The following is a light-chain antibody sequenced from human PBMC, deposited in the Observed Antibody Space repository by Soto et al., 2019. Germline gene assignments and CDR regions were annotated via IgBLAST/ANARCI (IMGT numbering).Light chain of an antibody. CDR2: DDS. J-gene: IGLJ2*01. Sequence: SYELTQPPSVSVAPGQTARITCGGSNIGSKSGHWYQQKPGQAPVLVVYDDSDRPSGIPERFSGSNSGNTATLTISRVEAGDEADYYCQVWDTSSDHVVFGGGTKVNVL. V-gene: IGLV3-21*02. CDR3: QVWDTSSDHVV. CDR1: NIGSKS.